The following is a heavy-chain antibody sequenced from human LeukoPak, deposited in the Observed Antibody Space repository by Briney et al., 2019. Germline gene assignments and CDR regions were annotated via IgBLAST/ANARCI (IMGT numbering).Heavy chain of an antibody. CDR3: ARRTYNHQWLVSYTFDY. Sequence: PGGSLRLSCAASGFTFSSYSMNWVRQAPGKGLEWVSYISSSSSTIYYADSVKGRFTISRDNAKNSLYLQMNSLRAEDTAVYYCARRTYNHQWLVSYTFDYWGQGTLVTVSS. CDR2: ISSSSSTI. J-gene: IGHJ4*02. V-gene: IGHV3-48*04. CDR1: GFTFSSYS. D-gene: IGHD6-19*01.